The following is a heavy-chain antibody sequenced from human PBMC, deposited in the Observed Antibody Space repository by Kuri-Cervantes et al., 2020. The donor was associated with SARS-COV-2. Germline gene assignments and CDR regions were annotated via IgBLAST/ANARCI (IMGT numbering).Heavy chain of an antibody. V-gene: IGHV4-30-4*01. Sequence: SCTVSGGSISSGDHYWSWIRQPPGKGLEWIGYIYYSGSTYYNPSLKSRVTISVDTSKNQFSLKLSSVTAADTAVYYCARARLYDSSGYYRDAFDIWGQGTMVTVSS. J-gene: IGHJ3*02. CDR1: GGSISSGDHY. D-gene: IGHD3-22*01. CDR2: IYYSGST. CDR3: ARARLYDSSGYYRDAFDI.